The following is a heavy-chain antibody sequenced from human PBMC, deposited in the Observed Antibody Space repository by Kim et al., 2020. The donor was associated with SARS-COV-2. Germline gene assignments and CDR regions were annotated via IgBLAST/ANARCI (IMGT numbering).Heavy chain of an antibody. Sequence: SQTLSLTCAISGDSVSSNSAAWNWIRQSPSRGLEWLGRTYYRSKWYNDYAVSVKSRITINPDTSKNQFSLQLNSVTPEDTAVYYCARDKIIAVAAVNAFDIWGQGTMVTVSS. CDR3: ARDKIIAVAAVNAFDI. V-gene: IGHV6-1*01. J-gene: IGHJ3*02. CDR1: GDSVSSNSAA. D-gene: IGHD6-19*01. CDR2: TYYRSKWYN.